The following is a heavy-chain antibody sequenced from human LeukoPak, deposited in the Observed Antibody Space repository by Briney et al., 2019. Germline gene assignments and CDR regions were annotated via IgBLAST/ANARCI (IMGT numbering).Heavy chain of an antibody. CDR2: IKSKTDGGTT. V-gene: IGHV3-15*01. D-gene: IGHD3-22*01. Sequence: PGXGXXGXGXIKSKTDGGTTEYAAAVKGRLNISRDDSNKTLYLQMNSLKTEDTAVYYCTTVEFYYDSSGYSTYDAFDIWGQGTMVTVSS. J-gene: IGHJ3*02. CDR3: TTVEFYYDSSGYSTYDAFDI.